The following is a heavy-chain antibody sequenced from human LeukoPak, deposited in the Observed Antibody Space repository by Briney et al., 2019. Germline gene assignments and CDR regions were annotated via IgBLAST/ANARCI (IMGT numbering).Heavy chain of an antibody. J-gene: IGHJ3*02. CDR3: ARPSSGSRGAFDI. CDR1: GGSISSGDYY. V-gene: IGHV4-30-4*01. CDR2: IYYSGST. Sequence: PSETLSLTCTVSGGSISSGDYYWRWLRQPPGKGLEWIGYIYYSGSTYYNPSLKSRVTISVDTSKNQFSLKLSSVTAADTAVYYCARPSSGSRGAFDIWGQGTMVTVSS. D-gene: IGHD3-22*01.